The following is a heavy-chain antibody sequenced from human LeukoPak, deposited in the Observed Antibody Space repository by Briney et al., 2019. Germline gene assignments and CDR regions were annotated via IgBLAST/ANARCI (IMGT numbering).Heavy chain of an antibody. CDR2: IYYSGST. D-gene: IGHD6-13*01. V-gene: IGHV4-34*01. CDR1: GGSFSGYY. Sequence: SETLSLTCAVYGGSFSGYYWSWIRQPPGKGLEWIGSIYYSGSTYYNPSLKSRVTISVDTSKNQFSLKLSSVTAADTAVYYCARDGIAAADQEYYGMDVWGQGTTVTVSS. J-gene: IGHJ6*02. CDR3: ARDGIAAADQEYYGMDV.